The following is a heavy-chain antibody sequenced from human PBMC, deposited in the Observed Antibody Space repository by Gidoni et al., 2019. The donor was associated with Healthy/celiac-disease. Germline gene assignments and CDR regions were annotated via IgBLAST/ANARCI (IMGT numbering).Heavy chain of an antibody. CDR1: GFSLSTSGMC. Sequence: QVTLRESGPALVKPTQTLTLTCTFSGFSLSTSGMCVSWIRQPPGKALEWLALIDWDDDKYYSTSLKTRLTISKDTSKNLVVLTMTNMDPVDTATYYCARSTGYYDFWSGYSWCLGGMDVWGQGTTVTVSS. V-gene: IGHV2-70*01. CDR2: IDWDDDK. D-gene: IGHD3-3*01. CDR3: ARSTGYYDFWSGYSWCLGGMDV. J-gene: IGHJ6*02.